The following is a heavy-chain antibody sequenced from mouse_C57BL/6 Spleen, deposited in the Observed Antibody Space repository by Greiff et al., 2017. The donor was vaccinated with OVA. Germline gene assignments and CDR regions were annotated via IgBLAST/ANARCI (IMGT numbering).Heavy chain of an antibody. CDR1: GFTFSSYA. V-gene: IGHV5-4*01. CDR2: ISDGGSYT. Sequence: EVKVVESGGGLVKPGGSLKLSCAASGFTFSSYAMSWVRQTPEKRLEWVATISDGGSYTYYPDNVKGRFTISRDNAKNNLYLQMSHLKSEDTAMYYCARDPSTDYAMDYWGQGTSVTVSS. J-gene: IGHJ4*01. CDR3: ARDPSTDYAMDY. D-gene: IGHD1-1*01.